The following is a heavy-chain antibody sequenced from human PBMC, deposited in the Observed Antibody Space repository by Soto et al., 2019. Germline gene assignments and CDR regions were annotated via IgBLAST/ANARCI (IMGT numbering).Heavy chain of an antibody. Sequence: EVQLVESGGGLVQPGGSLRLSCAASGFTFSSHDMHWVRQATGKGLEWVSAIGTAGDPYYPGSVKGRFTISRENAKNSLYLQMNSLGAGGPALYYWARGGGGVWNWFDPWGQGTLVTVSS. CDR1: GFTFSSHD. D-gene: IGHD2-8*01. CDR3: ARGGGGVWNWFDP. V-gene: IGHV3-13*05. J-gene: IGHJ5*02. CDR2: IGTAGDP.